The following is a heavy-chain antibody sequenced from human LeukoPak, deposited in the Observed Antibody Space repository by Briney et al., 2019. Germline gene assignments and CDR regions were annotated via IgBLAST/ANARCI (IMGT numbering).Heavy chain of an antibody. CDR2: IYYSGSA. D-gene: IGHD3-3*01. V-gene: IGHV4-39*07. Sequence: PSETLSLTCTVSGDSVSRSSYFWGWIRQPPGKGPEWIGSIYYSGSAFYNPSLKSRVTISLDKSKNQFSLNLSSVTAADTAVYYCARVSPLEWSFWYFDLWGRGTLVTVSS. J-gene: IGHJ2*01. CDR1: GDSVSRSSYF. CDR3: ARVSPLEWSFWYFDL.